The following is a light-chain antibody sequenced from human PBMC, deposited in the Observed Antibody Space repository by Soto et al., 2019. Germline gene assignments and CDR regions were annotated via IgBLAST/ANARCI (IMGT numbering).Light chain of an antibody. V-gene: IGLV2-14*01. CDR3: SSYTTSATLV. CDR1: SSDVGSYNS. J-gene: IGLJ7*01. CDR2: AVT. Sequence: QSVLTQPASVSGSPGQSIAISCTGTSSDVGSYNSVSWYQQFPGKAPKLILYAVTNRPSGVSNRFSGSKSGNTASLTISGLQAEDEADYFCSSYTTSATLVFGVGTQLTV.